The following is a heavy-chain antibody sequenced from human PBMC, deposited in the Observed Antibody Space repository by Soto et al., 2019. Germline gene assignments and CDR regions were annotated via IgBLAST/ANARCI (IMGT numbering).Heavy chain of an antibody. V-gene: IGHV4-59*08. J-gene: IGHJ4*02. CDR3: ARHSGGYNGFDFSY. CDR1: GGSISSYY. CDR2: IYYTGST. Sequence: SETLSLTCTVSGGSISSYYWSWIRQPPGKGLEWIRYIYYTGSTNYNPSLKSRVTISVDTSKNQFSLSLTSVTAADTAVYYCARHSGGYNGFDFSYWGQGALVTVSS. D-gene: IGHD5-12*01.